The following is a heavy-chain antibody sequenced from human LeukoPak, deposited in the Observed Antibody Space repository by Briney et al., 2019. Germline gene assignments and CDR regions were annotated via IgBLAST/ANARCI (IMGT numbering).Heavy chain of an antibody. CDR2: IYNSGSI. V-gene: IGHV4-59*01. D-gene: IGHD5-24*01. J-gene: IGHJ4*02. CDR3: ARVGEMATIRD. Sequence: TSETLSLTCALSGDSISSYYWRWVRQPPGKGLEWIGYIYNSGSIHYNPSLKSRVSISVDTSKNQFSLNLGSVTAADTAVYYCARVGEMATIRDWGPGFLVTVSS. CDR1: GDSISSYY.